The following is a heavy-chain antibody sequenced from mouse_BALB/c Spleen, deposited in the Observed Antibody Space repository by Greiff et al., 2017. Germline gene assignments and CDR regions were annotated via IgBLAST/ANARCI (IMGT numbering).Heavy chain of an antibody. Sequence: EVNVVESGGGLVQPGGSRKLSCAASGFTFSSFGMHWVRQAPEKGLEWVAYISSGSSTIYYADTVKGRFTISRDNPKNTLFLQMTSLRSEDTAMYYCARSKYGNSFDYWGQGTTLTVSS. CDR3: ARSKYGNSFDY. CDR1: GFTFSSFG. CDR2: ISSGSSTI. D-gene: IGHD2-10*02. J-gene: IGHJ2*01. V-gene: IGHV5-17*02.